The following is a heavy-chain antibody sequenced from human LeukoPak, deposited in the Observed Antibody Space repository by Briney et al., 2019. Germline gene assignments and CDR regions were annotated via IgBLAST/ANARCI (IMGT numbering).Heavy chain of an antibody. V-gene: IGHV4-30-4*07. CDR2: IYYSGST. CDR1: GGSISSGGYS. Sequence: PSQTLSLTCAVSGGSISSGGYSWSWIRQPPGKGLEWIGYIYYSGSTYYNPSLKSRVTISVDTSKSQFSLKLSSVTAADTAVYYCARELYYYDSSGPMDRGVSVYDYWGQGTLVTVSS. J-gene: IGHJ4*02. D-gene: IGHD3-22*01. CDR3: ARELYYYDSSGPMDRGVSVYDY.